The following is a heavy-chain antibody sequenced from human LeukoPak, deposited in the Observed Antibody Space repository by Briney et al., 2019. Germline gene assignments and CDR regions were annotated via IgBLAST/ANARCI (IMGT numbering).Heavy chain of an antibody. CDR3: AKEYYGSGNYYDY. CDR2: IRGDGGNR. Sequence: AGGSLRLSCAASGFTFTHYGMHWVRQAPGKGLEWVAFIRGDGGNRYHADSVKGRFTISRDNSKNTLYLEMNSLRAVDTGVYYCAKEYYGSGNYYDYWGQGTLVTVSS. J-gene: IGHJ4*02. V-gene: IGHV3-30*02. D-gene: IGHD3-10*01. CDR1: GFTFTHYG.